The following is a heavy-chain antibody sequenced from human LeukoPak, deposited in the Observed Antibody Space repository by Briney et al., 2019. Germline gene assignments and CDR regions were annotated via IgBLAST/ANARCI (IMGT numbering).Heavy chain of an antibody. J-gene: IGHJ4*02. CDR3: ATDRGWRTSGYYLYYFEY. CDR2: VSHDGTVQ. Sequence: GGSLRLSCEASGFTFSDYGMHWVRQAPGKGPEWVAVVSHDGTVQFYADSVKGRFTISRDNSKNTLYLQMNSLRAEDTAVYYCATDRGWRTSGYYLYYFEYWGQGTLVTFSS. D-gene: IGHD3-3*01. V-gene: IGHV3-30*03. CDR1: GFTFSDYG.